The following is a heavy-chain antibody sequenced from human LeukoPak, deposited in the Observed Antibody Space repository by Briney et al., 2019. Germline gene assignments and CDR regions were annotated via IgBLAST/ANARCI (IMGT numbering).Heavy chain of an antibody. CDR3: ARHAWEVVLGDLYYSYYMDV. CDR2: MYHGVST. D-gene: IGHD3-16*01. Sequence: SETLSLTCTVAGGSLSTFYWGWIRPPQGKGREWIGYMYHGVSTYYNPSLKRRATISEDRPKNQFSLKLRSVTAADTAVYYCARHAWEVVLGDLYYSYYMDVWGKGTSVTVSS. CDR1: GGSLSTFY. J-gene: IGHJ6*03. V-gene: IGHV4-59*04.